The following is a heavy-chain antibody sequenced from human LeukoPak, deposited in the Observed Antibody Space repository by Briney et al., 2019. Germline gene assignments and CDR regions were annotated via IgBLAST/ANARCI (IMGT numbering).Heavy chain of an antibody. Sequence: GGSLRLSCAASGFTFSSYGMSWVRQAPGKGLEWVSAISGSGGSTYYADSVKGRFTISRDNSKNTLYLQMNSLRAEDTAVYYCARDRDSSGYYYDYWGQGTLVTVSS. V-gene: IGHV3-23*01. D-gene: IGHD3-22*01. CDR2: ISGSGGST. J-gene: IGHJ4*02. CDR1: GFTFSSYG. CDR3: ARDRDSSGYYYDY.